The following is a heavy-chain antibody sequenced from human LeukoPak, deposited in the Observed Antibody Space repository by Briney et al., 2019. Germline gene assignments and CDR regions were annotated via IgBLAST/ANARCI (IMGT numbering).Heavy chain of an antibody. Sequence: PGGSLRLSCAASGFTFNSYGMHWVRQAPGKGLEWVAFIRYDGSNKYYADSVKGRFTISRDNSKNTLYLQMNSLRAEDTAVYYCAKGGYCSSTSCYYFDYWGQGTLVTVSS. CDR3: AKGGYCSSTSCYYFDY. V-gene: IGHV3-30*02. D-gene: IGHD2-2*01. J-gene: IGHJ4*02. CDR1: GFTFNSYG. CDR2: IRYDGSNK.